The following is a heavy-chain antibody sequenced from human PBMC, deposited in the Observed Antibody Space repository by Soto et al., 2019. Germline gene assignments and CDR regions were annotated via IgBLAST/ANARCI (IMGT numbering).Heavy chain of an antibody. V-gene: IGHV3-30*18. CDR1: GFNFDNYG. D-gene: IGHD1-7*01. CDR3: AKDRVGGTFYTPLGF. Sequence: GGSLRLSCQASGFNFDNYGMHWVRQAPGKGLEWVAVITYNGSNKYYADSVKGRFTISRDNSKNTLSLHLNTLKPEDTAVYHCAKDRVGGTFYTPLGFWGQGTLVTVTS. CDR2: ITYNGSNK. J-gene: IGHJ4*02.